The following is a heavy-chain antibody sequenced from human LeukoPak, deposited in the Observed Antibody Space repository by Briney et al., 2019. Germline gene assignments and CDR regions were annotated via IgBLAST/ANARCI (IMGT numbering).Heavy chain of an antibody. V-gene: IGHV4-59*01. Sequence: AETLTLACTVSGGSIRSYSWRWIRQPTGKGLEWIGYINYSGSTNYNPSLKRRVTISVDTSKNQFSLKLSSVTAADTAVYYCARGESKRYSGYDYYVMDVWGQGTTVTVSS. D-gene: IGHD5-12*01. CDR1: GGSIRSYS. CDR2: INYSGST. CDR3: ARGESKRYSGYDYYVMDV. J-gene: IGHJ6*02.